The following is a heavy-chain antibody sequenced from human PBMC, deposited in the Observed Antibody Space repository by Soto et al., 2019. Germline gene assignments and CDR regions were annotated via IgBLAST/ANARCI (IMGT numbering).Heavy chain of an antibody. V-gene: IGHV1-69*13. D-gene: IGHD3-3*01. CDR1: GGTFSSYA. CDR2: IIPIFGTA. CDR3: ARVVYDGRITIFGLALPYYGMDV. J-gene: IGHJ6*02. Sequence: SVKVSCKASGGTFSSYAISWVRQAPGQGLEWMGGIIPIFGTANYAQKFQGRVTITADESTSTAYMELSSLRSEDTAVYYCARVVYDGRITIFGLALPYYGMDVWGRGTTVTVSS.